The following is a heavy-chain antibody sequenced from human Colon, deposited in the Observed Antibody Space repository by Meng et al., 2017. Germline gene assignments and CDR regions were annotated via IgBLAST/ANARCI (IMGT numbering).Heavy chain of an antibody. V-gene: IGHV4-61*01. CDR3: AGGPWEFDY. CDR1: GGSVSSGNHY. Sequence: QVQLRGAGPGLVRPSETLSLTCTVSGGSVSSGNHYWGWIRQPAGKGLEWIGYIDYSRSINYYPSLKSRVTMSVDTSKNQLSLKLSSVTAGDTAVYYCAGGPWEFDYWGRGTLVTVSS. J-gene: IGHJ4*02. D-gene: IGHD1-26*01. CDR2: IDYSRSI.